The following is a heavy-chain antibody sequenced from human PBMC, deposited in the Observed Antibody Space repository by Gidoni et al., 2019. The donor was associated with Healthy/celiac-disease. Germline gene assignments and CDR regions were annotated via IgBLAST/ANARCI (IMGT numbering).Heavy chain of an antibody. J-gene: IGHJ4*02. CDR2: SSGSGGST. CDR1: GFPFSSDA. Sequence: EVQLLESGGGLVQPGGSLRLSCAASGFPFSSDAMSWVRQAPGKGLELVSASSGSGGSTYYADSVKGRFTISRDNSKNTLYLQMNSLRAEDTAGYYCAKDSGWSSYYFDYWGQGTLVTVSS. CDR3: AKDSGWSSYYFDY. V-gene: IGHV3-23*01. D-gene: IGHD6-19*01.